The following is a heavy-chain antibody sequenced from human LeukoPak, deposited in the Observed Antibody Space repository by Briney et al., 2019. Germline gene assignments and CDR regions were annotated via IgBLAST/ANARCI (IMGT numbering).Heavy chain of an antibody. Sequence: GESLKISCKGSGYSFPNYWIGWVRQMPGKGLEWMGIIYPGDSDTTYKPSFQGQVTISADKSISTAYLQWSSLKASNTAMYYCARSRAKKVPVWGSYRHHDAFDIWDQGTRVTVSP. J-gene: IGHJ3*02. V-gene: IGHV5-51*01. CDR1: GYSFPNYW. D-gene: IGHD3-16*02. CDR2: IYPGDSDT. CDR3: ARSRAKKVPVWGSYRHHDAFDI.